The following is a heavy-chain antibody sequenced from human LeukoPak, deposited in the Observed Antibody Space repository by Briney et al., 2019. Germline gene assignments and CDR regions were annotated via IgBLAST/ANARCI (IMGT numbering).Heavy chain of an antibody. V-gene: IGHV3-48*03. CDR1: GFTFTFYE. J-gene: IGHJ3*01. Sequence: GGSLRLSCAASGFTFTFYEMHWVRQAPGRGLEWVSYIGSGGGTIYYADPVKGRFTISRDNAKNSLYLHMHTLRAEDTAVYYCARDFSDAFDLWGQGTMVTVSS. CDR3: ARDFSDAFDL. CDR2: IGSGGGTI.